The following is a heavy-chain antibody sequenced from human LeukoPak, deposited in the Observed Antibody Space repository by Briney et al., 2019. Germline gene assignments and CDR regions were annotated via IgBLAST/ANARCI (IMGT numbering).Heavy chain of an antibody. CDR3: ARGFMIPLGGSFDS. CDR2: IYSSGRP. V-gene: IGHV4-4*07. CDR1: GASMSSYY. Sequence: SETLSLTCTVSGASMSSYYWSWIRQPAGKGLEWIGHIYSSGRPNYNPSLKSRVTMSLDTSKNQFSLKLASVTAADTAVYYCARGFMIPLGGSFDSWGQGTLVTVSS. D-gene: IGHD3-16*01. J-gene: IGHJ4*02.